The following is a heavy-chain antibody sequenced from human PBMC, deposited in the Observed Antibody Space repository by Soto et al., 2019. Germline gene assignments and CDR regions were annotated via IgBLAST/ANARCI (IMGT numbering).Heavy chain of an antibody. CDR3: SRGILV. CDR2: ISYGGTT. D-gene: IGHD2-15*01. J-gene: IGHJ4*02. Sequence: QVQLQESGPGLVKPSQTLSLTCTVSGGSMNSGGYCWNWIRQHPGEGLEWIGCISYGGTTSYNPSLKSRLTISVDTSKNQFSLKLNSVTAADTAVYYCSRGILVWGQGTLITVSS. V-gene: IGHV4-31*03. CDR1: GGSMNSGGYC.